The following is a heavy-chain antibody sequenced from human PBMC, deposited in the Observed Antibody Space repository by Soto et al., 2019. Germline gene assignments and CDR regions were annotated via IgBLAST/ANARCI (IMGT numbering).Heavy chain of an antibody. V-gene: IGHV4-34*01. CDR3: ARGRRGHCTNGVCYRYQNWYFDL. CDR1: GGSFSGYY. D-gene: IGHD2-8*01. J-gene: IGHJ2*01. CDR2: INHSGST. Sequence: SETLSLTCAVYGGSFSGYYWSWIRQPPGKGLEWIGEINHSGSTNYNPSLKSRVTISVDTSKNQFSLKLSSVTAADTAVYYCARGRRGHCTNGVCYRYQNWYFDLWGRGTLVTVSS.